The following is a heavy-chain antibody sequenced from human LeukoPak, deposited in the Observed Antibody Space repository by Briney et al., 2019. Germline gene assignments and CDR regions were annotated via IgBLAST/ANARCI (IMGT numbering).Heavy chain of an antibody. J-gene: IGHJ4*02. CDR3: ASLARDY. D-gene: IGHD3-3*02. CDR2: IHNDGST. CDR1: GFIVSNTY. Sequence: GGSLRLSCAGSGFIVSNTYMTWVRQAPGKGLEWVSVIHNDGSTYYADSVKGRFTISRDNSKNMLFLRMNSLRVEDTAVYFCASLARDYWGQGTLVSVSS. V-gene: IGHV3-53*01.